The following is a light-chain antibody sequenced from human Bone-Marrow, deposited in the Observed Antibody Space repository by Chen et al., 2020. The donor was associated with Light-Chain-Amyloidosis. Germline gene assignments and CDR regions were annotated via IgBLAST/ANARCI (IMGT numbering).Light chain of an antibody. V-gene: IGLV3-25*03. J-gene: IGLJ2*01. CDR3: QSADSSVTYEVI. CDR2: RDT. Sequence: SYELTQPPSVSVSPGQTARITCSGDDLPTKYAYWYQQKPGQAPVLVIHRDTGRPSGISERFSGSSSGTTATLTISGVQAEDEADYHCQSADSSVTYEVIFGGGTKLTVL. CDR1: DLPTKY.